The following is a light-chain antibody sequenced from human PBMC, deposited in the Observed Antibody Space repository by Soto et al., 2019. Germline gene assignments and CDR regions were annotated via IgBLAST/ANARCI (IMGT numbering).Light chain of an antibody. CDR2: GAF. CDR1: QSVSSTY. CDR3: QQYGSSRWT. V-gene: IGKV3-20*01. Sequence: EIVLTQSPDTLSLFPGERATLSCRASQSVSSTYLAWYQQKLGQAPRLLIFGAFSRATGIPDRFSGSGSGTDFTLTISRLEPEDFAVYYCQQYGSSRWTFGQGTKVEIK. J-gene: IGKJ1*01.